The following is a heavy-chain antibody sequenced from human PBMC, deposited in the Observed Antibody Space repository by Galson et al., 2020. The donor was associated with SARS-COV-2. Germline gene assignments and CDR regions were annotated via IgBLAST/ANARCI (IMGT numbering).Heavy chain of an antibody. CDR1: GGSVSSSSYY. J-gene: IGHJ3*02. CDR3: ARGTYYYDSSGYSVNDAFDI. V-gene: IGHV4-61*01. CDR2: IYYSGST. D-gene: IGHD3-22*01. Sequence: SETLSLTCTVSGGSVSSSSYYWSWIRQPPGKGLEWIGYIYYSGSTKYNPSLKSRVTISVDTSKNQFSLKLSSVTAADTAVYYCARGTYYYDSSGYSVNDAFDIWGQGTMVTVSS.